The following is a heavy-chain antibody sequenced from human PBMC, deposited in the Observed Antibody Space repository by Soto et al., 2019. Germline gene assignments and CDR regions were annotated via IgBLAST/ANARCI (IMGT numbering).Heavy chain of an antibody. V-gene: IGHV4-34*01. J-gene: IGHJ4*02. CDR1: GGSFSGYY. CDR3: ARGRDGYNKRFDY. CDR2: INHSGST. D-gene: IGHD5-12*01. Sequence: LSLPCAVYGGSFSGYYWSWIRQPPGKGLEWIGEINHSGSTNYNPSLKSRVTISVDTSKNQFSLKLSSVTAADTAVYYCARGRDGYNKRFDYWGQGTLVTVSS.